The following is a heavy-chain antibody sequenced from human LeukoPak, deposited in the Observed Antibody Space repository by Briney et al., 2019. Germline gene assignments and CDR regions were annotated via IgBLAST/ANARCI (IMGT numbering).Heavy chain of an antibody. J-gene: IGHJ4*02. CDR2: INPNSGGT. V-gene: IGHV1-2*02. CDR1: GYTFTGYY. Sequence: GASVKVSCKASGYTFTGYYMHWVRQAPGQGLEWMGWINPNSGGTNYAQKFQGRVTMTRDTSISTAYMELSRLRSDDTAVYYCARDQVIIVESGPYFDYWGQGTLVTVSS. D-gene: IGHD3-3*01. CDR3: ARDQVIIVESGPYFDY.